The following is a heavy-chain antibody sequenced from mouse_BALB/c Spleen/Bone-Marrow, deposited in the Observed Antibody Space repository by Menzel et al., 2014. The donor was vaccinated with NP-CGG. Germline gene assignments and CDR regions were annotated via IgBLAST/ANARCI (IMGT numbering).Heavy chain of an antibody. V-gene: IGHV1-18*01. Sequence: EVKLVESGAELVKPGASVKISCKASGYTFTDYNMDWVKQSHGKSLEWIGDINPNYDSTSYNQKFKGNATLTVDKSSSTAYMELRSLTSEDTAVYYCARRDGYDSYFDYWGQGTTLTVSS. CDR1: GYTFTDYN. D-gene: IGHD2-2*01. CDR3: ARRDGYDSYFDY. CDR2: INPNYDST. J-gene: IGHJ2*01.